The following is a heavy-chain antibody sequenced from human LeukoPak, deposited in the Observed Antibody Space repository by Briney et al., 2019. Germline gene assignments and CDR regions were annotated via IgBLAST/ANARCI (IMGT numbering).Heavy chain of an antibody. D-gene: IGHD1-26*01. CDR2: VHKTGNT. CDR1: TVSGSSGNW. V-gene: IGHV4-4*02. J-gene: IGHJ4*02. Sequence: KPSETLSLTCALSTVSGSSGNWWSRVRQPPGKGLEWIGEVHKTGNTNYNPSLKTRVTISIDASKNQLSLELTSVTAADTAVYYCARELLGAPTPGAYWGQGTRVTVSS. CDR3: ARELLGAPTPGAY.